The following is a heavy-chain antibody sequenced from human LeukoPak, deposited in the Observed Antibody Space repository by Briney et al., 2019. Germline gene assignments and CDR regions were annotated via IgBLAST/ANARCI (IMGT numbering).Heavy chain of an antibody. J-gene: IGHJ4*02. D-gene: IGHD4-17*01. V-gene: IGHV3-66*01. CDR3: ARDYGSAEPFDY. Sequence: GGSLRLSCAVSGFTVSSNYMSWVRQAPGKGLEWVSVIYSDGTTLYADSVKGRFTISRDNSKNTLYLQMNSLRDEDTAVYYCARDYGSAEPFDYWGQGTLVTVSS. CDR2: IYSDGTT. CDR1: GFTVSSNY.